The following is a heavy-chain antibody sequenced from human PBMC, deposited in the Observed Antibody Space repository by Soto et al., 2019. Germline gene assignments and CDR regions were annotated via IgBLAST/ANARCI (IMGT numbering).Heavy chain of an antibody. CDR3: TTSVAGTYFQH. V-gene: IGHV3-15*01. D-gene: IGHD6-19*01. CDR1: GFTFSNAW. J-gene: IGHJ1*01. Sequence: GESLKISCAASGFTFSNAWMSWVRQAPGKGLEWVGRIKSKTDGGTTDYAAPVKGRFTISRDDSKNTLYLQMNSLKTEDTAVYYCTTSVAGTYFQHWGQGTLVTVSS. CDR2: IKSKTDGGTT.